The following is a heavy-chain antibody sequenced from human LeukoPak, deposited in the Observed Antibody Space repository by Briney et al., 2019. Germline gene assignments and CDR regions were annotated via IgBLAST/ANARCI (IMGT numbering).Heavy chain of an antibody. Sequence: SVKVSCKASGGTFSSYAISWVRQAPGQGLELMGGIIPIFGTANYAQKFQGRVTITADESTSTAYMELSSLRCEDTAVYYFARGLGYCSGGSFYCLWGQGTLVTASS. CDR1: GGTFSSYA. CDR3: ARGLGYCSGGSFYCL. V-gene: IGHV1-69*13. J-gene: IGHJ4*02. CDR2: IIPIFGTA. D-gene: IGHD2-15*01.